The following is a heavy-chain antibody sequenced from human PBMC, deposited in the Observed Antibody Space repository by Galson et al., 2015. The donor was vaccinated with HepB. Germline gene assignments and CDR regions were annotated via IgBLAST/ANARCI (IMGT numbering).Heavy chain of an antibody. CDR3: ASSLRFLEWSEGMDV. D-gene: IGHD3-3*01. Sequence: SLTCTVSGGSISSGGYYWSWIRQHPGKGLEWIGYIYYSGSTYYNPSLKSRVTISVDTSKNQFSLKLSSVTAADTAVYYCASSLRFLEWSEGMDVWGQGTTVTVSS. V-gene: IGHV4-31*03. CDR2: IYYSGST. J-gene: IGHJ6*02. CDR1: GGSISSGGYY.